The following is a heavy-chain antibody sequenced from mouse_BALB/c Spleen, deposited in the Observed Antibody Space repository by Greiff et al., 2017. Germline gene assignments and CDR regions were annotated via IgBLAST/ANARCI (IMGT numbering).Heavy chain of an antibody. V-gene: IGHV1-28*01. CDR3: AGGYDY. CDR2: IDPFNGGT. D-gene: IGHD2-2*01. J-gene: IGHJ2*01. Sequence: EVQLQQSGPELMKPGASVKISCKASGYSFTSYYMHWVKQSHGKSLEWIGYIDPFNGGTSYNQKFKGKATLTVDKSSSTAYMHLSSLTSEDSAVYYCAGGYDYWGQGTTLTVSS. CDR1: GYSFTSYY.